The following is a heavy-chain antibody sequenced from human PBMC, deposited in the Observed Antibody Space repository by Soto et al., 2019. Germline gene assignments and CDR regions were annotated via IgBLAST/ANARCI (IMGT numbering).Heavy chain of an antibody. V-gene: IGHV4-61*01. CDR1: WGSISSRSGY. CDR2: IYYSWST. D-gene: IGHD1-1*01. CDR3: ARETTGDPTFFDY. J-gene: IGHJ4*02. Sequence: SVTNTVAWGSISSRSGYCICIKQPPGKGLEWIGYIYYSWSTDYNPSLKSRVTISLDTSKNQFSLKLSSVTAADMSVYYCARETTGDPTFFDYCGQGTLFRVS.